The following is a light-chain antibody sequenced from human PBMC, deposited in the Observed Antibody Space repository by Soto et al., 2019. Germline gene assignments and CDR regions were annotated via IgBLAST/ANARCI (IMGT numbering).Light chain of an antibody. V-gene: IGLV1-36*01. J-gene: IGLJ3*02. CDR3: AAWDDGVDGWV. Sequence: QSVLTQPPSVSEAPRQRVTISCSGSSSNIGNNAVNWYQQLPGKAPKLLIYYDDLLPSGVSDRFSGSKSGTSASLAISGLQAEDEADYCCAAWDDGVDGWVFGGGTKLTVL. CDR1: SSNIGNNA. CDR2: YDD.